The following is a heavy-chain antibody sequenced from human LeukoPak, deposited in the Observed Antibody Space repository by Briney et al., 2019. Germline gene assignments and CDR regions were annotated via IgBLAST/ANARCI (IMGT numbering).Heavy chain of an antibody. CDR2: ISSSSSYT. CDR1: GFTFSDYY. J-gene: IGHJ4*02. Sequence: PGGSLRLSCAASGFTFSDYYMSWIRQAPGKGLEWVSYISSSSSYTNYADSVKGRFTISRDNTKNSLYLQMNSLRAEDTAVYYCARDRPSYSSSSGGDYWGQGTLVTVSS. CDR3: ARDRPSYSSSSGGDY. D-gene: IGHD6-6*01. V-gene: IGHV3-11*06.